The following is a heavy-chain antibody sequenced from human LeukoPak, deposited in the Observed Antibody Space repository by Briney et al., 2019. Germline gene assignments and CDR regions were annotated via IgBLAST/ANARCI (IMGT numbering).Heavy chain of an antibody. J-gene: IGHJ6*02. CDR1: GFTFSTYA. D-gene: IGHD3-10*01. CDR3: ATAPYYYGSGSYPYYYGMDV. CDR2: IKGGSGDP. V-gene: IGHV3-23*01. Sequence: GGSLRLSCAASGFTFSTYAMGWVRQAPGKGLEWVSSIKGGSGDPFYADSVKGRFTISRDNSKNTLYLQMNSLRAEDTAVYYCATAPYYYGSGSYPYYYGMDVWGQGTTVTVSS.